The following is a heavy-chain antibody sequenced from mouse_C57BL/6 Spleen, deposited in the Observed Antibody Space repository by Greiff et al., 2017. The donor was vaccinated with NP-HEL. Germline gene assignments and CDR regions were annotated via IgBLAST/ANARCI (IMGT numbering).Heavy chain of an antibody. CDR1: GFTFSDYY. V-gene: IGHV5-12*01. D-gene: IGHD1-1*01. CDR3: ARHYGSSYRYFDV. CDR2: ISNGGGST. Sequence: EVMLVESGGGLVQPGGSLKLSCAASGFTFSDYYMYWVRQTPEKRLEWVAYISNGGGSTYYPDTVKGRFPISRDNAKNTLYLQMSRLKSEDTAMYYCARHYGSSYRYFDVWGTGTTVTVSS. J-gene: IGHJ1*03.